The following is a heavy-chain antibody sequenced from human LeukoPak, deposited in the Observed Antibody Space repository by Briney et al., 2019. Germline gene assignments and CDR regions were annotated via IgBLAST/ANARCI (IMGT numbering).Heavy chain of an antibody. CDR3: AKLTTGWSFDF. CDR2: IYPDDSDV. Sequence: GESLKISCKGSGYPFNKYWIGWVRQMPGKGLEWMGTIYPDDSDVRYSPSFQGQVTMSADKSITTAYLQWSSLKASDTALYYCAKLTTGWSFDFWGQGTLVTVSS. V-gene: IGHV5-51*01. CDR1: GYPFNKYW. J-gene: IGHJ4*02. D-gene: IGHD6-19*01.